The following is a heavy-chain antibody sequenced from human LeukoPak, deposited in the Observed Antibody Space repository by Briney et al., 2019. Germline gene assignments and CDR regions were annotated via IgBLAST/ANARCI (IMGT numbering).Heavy chain of an antibody. Sequence: GGSLRLSRVASGFTFSSYWMHWVRQDPRKGLVWVSRINGDGRNINYADSVRGRFTISRDNAKNTLYLQMNTLRVEDTAVYYCTRDLMDYDVSTGLHHYYMDVWGQGTTVTVSS. V-gene: IGHV3-74*01. J-gene: IGHJ6*02. CDR3: TRDLMDYDVSTGLHHYYMDV. CDR2: INGDGRNI. D-gene: IGHD3-9*01. CDR1: GFTFSSYW.